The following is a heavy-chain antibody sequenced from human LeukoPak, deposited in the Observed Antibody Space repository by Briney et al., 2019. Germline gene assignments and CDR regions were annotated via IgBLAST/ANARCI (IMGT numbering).Heavy chain of an antibody. V-gene: IGHV3-30*18. D-gene: IGHD1-26*01. CDR1: GFTFSSYG. CDR2: ISYDGSNK. CDR3: ANSRSYYDSFYY. Sequence: PGGSLRLSCAASGFTFSSYGMHWVRQAPGKGLEWVAVISYDGSNKYYADSVKGRFTISRDNSKNTLYLQMNSLRAEDTAVYYCANSRSYYDSFYYWGQGTLVTVSS. J-gene: IGHJ4*02.